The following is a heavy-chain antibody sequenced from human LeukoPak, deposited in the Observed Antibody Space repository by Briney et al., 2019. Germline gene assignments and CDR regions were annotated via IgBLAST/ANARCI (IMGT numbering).Heavy chain of an antibody. V-gene: IGHV1-69*05. D-gene: IGHD5-18*01. J-gene: IGHJ4*02. CDR1: GGTFSSYA. Sequence: SVKVSCKASGGTFSSYAITWVRQAPGQGLEWMGGIIPMFGTANYAQKFQGRVTITTDESTSTAYMELSSLRSEDTAVYYCARSGYSYGYGGDYWGQGTLVTVSS. CDR2: IIPMFGTA. CDR3: ARSGYSYGYGGDY.